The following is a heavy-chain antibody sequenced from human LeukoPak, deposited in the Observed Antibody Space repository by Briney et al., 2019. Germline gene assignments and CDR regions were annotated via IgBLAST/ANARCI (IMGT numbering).Heavy chain of an antibody. Sequence: PGGSLRLSCAASGFTFDDYAMPWVRQAPGKGLEWVSGISWNSGSIGYADSVKGRFTISRDNAKNSLYLQMNSLRAEDTALCYCAKSEMVVTAITDAFDIWGQGTMVTVPS. CDR3: AKSEMVVTAITDAFDI. V-gene: IGHV3-9*01. D-gene: IGHD2-21*02. CDR1: GFTFDDYA. CDR2: ISWNSGSI. J-gene: IGHJ3*02.